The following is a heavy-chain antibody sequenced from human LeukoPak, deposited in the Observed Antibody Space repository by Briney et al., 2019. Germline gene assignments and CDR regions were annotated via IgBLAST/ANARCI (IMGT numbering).Heavy chain of an antibody. CDR2: VYYSGST. J-gene: IGHJ6*03. V-gene: IGHV4-59*01. CDR1: GGSISSYY. Sequence: SETLSLTCTVSGGSISSYYWSWIRQPPGKGLEWIGYVYYSGSTNYSPSLKSRVTISVDTSKNQFSLKLSSVTAADTAVYYCARTTEGGYTYDYFYYYYMDVWGKGTTVTISS. D-gene: IGHD5-18*01. CDR3: ARTTEGGYTYDYFYYYYMDV.